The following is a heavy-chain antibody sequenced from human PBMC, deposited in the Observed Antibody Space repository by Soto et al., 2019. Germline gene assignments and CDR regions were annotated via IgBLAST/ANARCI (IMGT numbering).Heavy chain of an antibody. D-gene: IGHD3-16*02. V-gene: IGHV3-9*01. Sequence: EGQLVESGGGLVQPGRSLRLSCAASGFTFDDYAMHWVRQAPGKGLEWVSGISWNSGSIGYADSVKGRFTISRDNAKNSLYLQMNSLRAEDTALYYCAKAQRRIPFGGVIVDYFDYWGQGPLVTVSS. CDR1: GFTFDDYA. CDR2: ISWNSGSI. CDR3: AKAQRRIPFGGVIVDYFDY. J-gene: IGHJ4*02.